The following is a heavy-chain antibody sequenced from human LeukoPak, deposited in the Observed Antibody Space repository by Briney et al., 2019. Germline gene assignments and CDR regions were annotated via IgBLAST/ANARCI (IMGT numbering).Heavy chain of an antibody. CDR1: GFTFSSYW. Sequence: GGSLRLSCAASGFTFSSYWMHWVRQAPGKGLVWVSRINSDGSITSYADSVKGRFTISRDNSKNTLYLQMNSLRAEDTAVYYCAKGGISWFDPWGQGTLVTVSS. CDR3: AKGGISWFDP. D-gene: IGHD3-16*01. CDR2: INSDGSIT. V-gene: IGHV3-74*01. J-gene: IGHJ5*02.